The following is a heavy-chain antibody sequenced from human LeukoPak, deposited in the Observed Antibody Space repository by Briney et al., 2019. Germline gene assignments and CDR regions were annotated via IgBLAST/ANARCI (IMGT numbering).Heavy chain of an antibody. J-gene: IGHJ4*02. Sequence: ASVKVSCKASGYTFTSYHMHWVRQAPGQGLEIMGIINPSGGSATYAQKFQGRGTMTRDTSTSTVYMELSSLRSEDTAVYYCAKLAAAGTAHYYFDYWGQGTLVTVSS. CDR1: GYTFTSYH. D-gene: IGHD6-13*01. V-gene: IGHV1-46*01. CDR2: INPSGGSA. CDR3: AKLAAAGTAHYYFDY.